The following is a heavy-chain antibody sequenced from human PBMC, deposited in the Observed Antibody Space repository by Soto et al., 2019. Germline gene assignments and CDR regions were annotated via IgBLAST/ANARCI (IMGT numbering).Heavy chain of an antibody. V-gene: IGHV3-23*01. D-gene: IGHD6-13*01. Sequence: GGSLRLSCAASEFSFSSYALNWVRQAPGRGLEWVSATSATGTTTYYADSVKGRFTISRDNSKRTLFLQMDSLSPEDTAVYYCATYSSPFDYWGQGTLVTVSS. J-gene: IGHJ4*02. CDR1: EFSFSSYA. CDR3: ATYSSPFDY. CDR2: TSATGTTT.